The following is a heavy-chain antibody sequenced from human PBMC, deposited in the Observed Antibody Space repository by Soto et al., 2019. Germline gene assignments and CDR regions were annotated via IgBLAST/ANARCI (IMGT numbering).Heavy chain of an antibody. D-gene: IGHD1-1*01. J-gene: IGHJ6*03. CDR1: GFTFSSYW. CDR3: ARYNGDHGTGYYYYMDV. V-gene: IGHV3-7*03. CDR2: IKQDGSEK. Sequence: GGSLRLSCAASGFTFSSYWMSWVRQAPGKGLEWVANIKQDGSEKYYVDSVKGRFTISRDNAKNSLYLQMNSLRAEDTAVYYCARYNGDHGTGYYYYMDVWGKGPRSPSP.